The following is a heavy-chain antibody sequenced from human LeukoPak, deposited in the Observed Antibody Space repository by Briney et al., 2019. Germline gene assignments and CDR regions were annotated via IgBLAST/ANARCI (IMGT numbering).Heavy chain of an antibody. J-gene: IGHJ4*02. V-gene: IGHV3-11*04. D-gene: IGHD3-9*01. Sequence: GGSLRLSCAASRFTFSDYYMSWIRQAPGKGLEWVSYISSTGSTIYYADSVKGRFTISRDNAKNSLYLQMNSLRAEDTAVYYCARVRGYYDILTGYPYYFDYWGQGTLVTVSS. CDR1: RFTFSDYY. CDR2: ISSTGSTI. CDR3: ARVRGYYDILTGYPYYFDY.